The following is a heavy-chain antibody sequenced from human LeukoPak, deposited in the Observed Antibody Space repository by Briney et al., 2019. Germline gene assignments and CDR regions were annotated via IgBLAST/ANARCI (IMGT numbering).Heavy chain of an antibody. D-gene: IGHD2-2*01. V-gene: IGHV4-34*01. J-gene: IGHJ4*02. CDR3: ARAPRPGNIVVVPAAAYYFDY. CDR1: GGSFSGYY. CDR2: FNHSGST. Sequence: SETLSLTCAVYGGSFSGYYWSWIRQPPGKGLEWIGEFNHSGSTNYNPSLKSRVTISVDTSKNQFSLKLSSVTAADTAVYYCARAPRPGNIVVVPAAAYYFDYWGQGTLVTVSS.